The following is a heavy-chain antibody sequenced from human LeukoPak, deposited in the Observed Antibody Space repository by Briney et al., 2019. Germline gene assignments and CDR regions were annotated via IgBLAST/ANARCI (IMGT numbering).Heavy chain of an antibody. CDR2: IKQDASDK. V-gene: IGHV3-7*01. J-gene: IGHJ4*02. CDR3: AREGSSYDSSDTMGTY. Sequence: PGGSPRLSCTASGFTLSNYYMSWVRQAPGKGLEWVANIKQDASDKFYVDSVKGRFTISRDNAKNSIYLQMDNLRADDTAVYYCAREGSSYDSSDTMGTYWGQGTLVTISS. CDR1: GFTLSNYY. D-gene: IGHD3-22*01.